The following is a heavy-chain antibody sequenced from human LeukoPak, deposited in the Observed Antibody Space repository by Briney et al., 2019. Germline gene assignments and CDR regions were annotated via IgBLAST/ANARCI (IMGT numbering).Heavy chain of an antibody. CDR3: ATDVSSTFPNWFDP. CDR1: GDSISSRTYY. D-gene: IGHD6-6*01. V-gene: IGHV4-31*03. Sequence: SETLFLTCSVSGDSISSRTYYWTWIRQHPEKGLEWIGYIWNSGSTNYNPSLKSRVTISVDTSKNQFSLKLTSVTAADTAVYYCATDVSSTFPNWFDPWGQGILVIVSS. CDR2: IWNSGST. J-gene: IGHJ5*02.